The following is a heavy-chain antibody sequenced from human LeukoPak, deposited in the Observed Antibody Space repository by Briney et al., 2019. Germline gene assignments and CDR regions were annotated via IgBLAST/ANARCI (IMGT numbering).Heavy chain of an antibody. CDR2: IIPILGIA. Sequence: SVKVSCKASGGTFSSYAISWVRQAPGQGLEWMGRIIPILGIANYAQKFQGRVAITADKSTSTAYMELSSLRSEDTAVYYCARTYYYDSSGYLPFDYWGQGTLVTVSS. J-gene: IGHJ4*02. V-gene: IGHV1-69*04. D-gene: IGHD3-22*01. CDR3: ARTYYYDSSGYLPFDY. CDR1: GGTFSSYA.